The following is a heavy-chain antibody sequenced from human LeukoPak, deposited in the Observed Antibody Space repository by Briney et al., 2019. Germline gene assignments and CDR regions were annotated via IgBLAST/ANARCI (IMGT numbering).Heavy chain of an antibody. D-gene: IGHD1-26*01. J-gene: IGHJ4*02. CDR3: ARAEGVLVGATSFDY. V-gene: IGHV1-2*02. Sequence: ASVKVSCKASGYTFTDYDIYWVRQAPGQGLEYMGWLNPNSGGTNYAQKFQGRVTMTRDTSISTAYMELSSLRSEDTAVYYCARAEGVLVGATSFDYWGQGTLVTVSS. CDR1: GYTFTDYD. CDR2: LNPNSGGT.